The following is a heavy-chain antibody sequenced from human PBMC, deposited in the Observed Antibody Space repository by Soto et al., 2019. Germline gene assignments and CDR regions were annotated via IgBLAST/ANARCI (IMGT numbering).Heavy chain of an antibody. J-gene: IGHJ4*01. CDR3: ARATGLVQRYYFDY. CDR1: GGSISSYY. D-gene: IGHD6-19*01. V-gene: IGHV4-59*01. Sequence: PSETLSLTCTVSGGSISSYYWSWIRQPPGKGLEWIGYIYYSGSTNYNPSLKSRVTISVDTSKNQFSLKLSSVTAADTAVYYCARATGLVQRYYFDYWGHGTVVTVAS. CDR2: IYYSGST.